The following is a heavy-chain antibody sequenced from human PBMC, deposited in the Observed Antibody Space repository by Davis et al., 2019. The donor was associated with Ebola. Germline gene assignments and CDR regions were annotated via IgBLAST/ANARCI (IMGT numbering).Heavy chain of an antibody. CDR3: ARILPLINWFDP. CDR2: ISYDGSNK. J-gene: IGHJ5*02. V-gene: IGHV3-30-3*01. CDR1: GFTFSSYA. Sequence: GESLKIPCAASGFTFSSYAMHWVRQAPGKGLEWVAVISYDGSNKYYADSVKGRFTISRDNSKNTLYLQMNSLRAEDTAVYYCARILPLINWFDPWGQGTLVTVSS.